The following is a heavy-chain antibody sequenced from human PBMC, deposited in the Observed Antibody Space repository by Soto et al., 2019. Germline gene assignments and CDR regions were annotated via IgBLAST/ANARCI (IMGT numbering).Heavy chain of an antibody. CDR2: ISSSGSSI. CDR1: GFTFSDYY. CDR3: ARYRYGSRARCQGSVFAFHI. D-gene: IGHD2-2*01. V-gene: IGHV3-11*01. J-gene: IGHJ3*02. Sequence: QVQLVESGGGLVKPGGSLRLSCAASGFTFSDYYMSWIRQAPGKGLEWVSYISSSGSSIFYADSVKGRFTISRDNAKNSLYLQMNTLRAEDTAVDYCARYRYGSRARCQGSVFAFHIWGQGTMVTVSS.